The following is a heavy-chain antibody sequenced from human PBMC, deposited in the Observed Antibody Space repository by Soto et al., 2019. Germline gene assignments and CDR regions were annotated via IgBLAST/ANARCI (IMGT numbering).Heavy chain of an antibody. V-gene: IGHV3-48*01. J-gene: IGHJ4*02. D-gene: IGHD3-9*01. CDR1: GFTFSSYS. CDR3: ARDSTYYDILTGWTIAHYFDY. Sequence: GGSLRLSCAASGFTFSSYSMNRVRQAPGKGREWVSYISSSSSTIYYADPVKGRFTISRDKAKNSLYLQMNSLRAEDTSVYYCARDSTYYDILTGWTIAHYFDYWGQGTLVTVSS. CDR2: ISSSSSTI.